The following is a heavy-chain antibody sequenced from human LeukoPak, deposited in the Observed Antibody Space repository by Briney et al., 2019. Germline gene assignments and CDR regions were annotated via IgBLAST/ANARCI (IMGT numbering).Heavy chain of an antibody. J-gene: IGHJ4*02. CDR2: IRSKTYGGTT. D-gene: IGHD3-22*01. V-gene: IGHV3-49*04. CDR1: GFTFSSYA. Sequence: GGSLRLSCAASGFTFSSYAMSWVRQAPGKGLEWVGFIRSKTYGGTTEYAASVKGRFTISRDDSKSIAYLQMNSLKTEDTAVYYCTRDSRYYDSSGYYFYWGQGTLVTVSS. CDR3: TRDSRYYDSSGYYFY.